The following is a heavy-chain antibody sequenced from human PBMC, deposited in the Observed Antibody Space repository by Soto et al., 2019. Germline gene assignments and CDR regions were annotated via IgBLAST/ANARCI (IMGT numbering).Heavy chain of an antibody. J-gene: IGHJ3*02. CDR1: GFTFSSFA. CDR2: ISGSGAIT. V-gene: IGHV3-23*01. Sequence: EVQLLESGGGLVQPGGSLRLSCAASGFTFSSFAMKWVRQAPGKGLEWVSAISGSGAITYYADSVKGRFTFSRDNSKNDLYLQMNNLRAEDTALYYCAKHGGTYYAFDIWGQGTMVTVSS. D-gene: IGHD1-26*01. CDR3: AKHGGTYYAFDI.